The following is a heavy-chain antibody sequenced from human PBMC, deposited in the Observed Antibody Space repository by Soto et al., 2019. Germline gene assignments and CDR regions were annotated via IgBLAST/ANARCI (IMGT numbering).Heavy chain of an antibody. J-gene: IGHJ6*02. CDR3: ARVPIVVVTPMLLDYGMDV. D-gene: IGHD2-21*02. Sequence: ASVKVSCKASGYTFTSYAMHWVRQAPGQRLEWMGWINAGNGNTKYPQKFQGRVTITRDTSASTAYMELSSLRSEDTAVYYCARVPIVVVTPMLLDYGMDVWGQGTTVTVSS. CDR1: GYTFTSYA. V-gene: IGHV1-3*01. CDR2: INAGNGNT.